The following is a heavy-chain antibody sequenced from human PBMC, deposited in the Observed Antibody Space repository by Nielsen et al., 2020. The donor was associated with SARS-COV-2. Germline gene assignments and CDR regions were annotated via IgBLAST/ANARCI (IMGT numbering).Heavy chain of an antibody. D-gene: IGHD3-10*01. J-gene: IGHJ4*02. CDR1: GFTFTRYA. V-gene: IGHV3-23*01. CDR2: ISGSGGTT. Sequence: GGSLRLSCAASGFTFTRYAMTWVRQAPGKGLEWVSTISGSGGTTYYADSVKGRFTVSRDNAKNSLYLQMNSLRAEDTAVYYCAKAPYGSGRQIDYWGQGTLVTVSS. CDR3: AKAPYGSGRQIDY.